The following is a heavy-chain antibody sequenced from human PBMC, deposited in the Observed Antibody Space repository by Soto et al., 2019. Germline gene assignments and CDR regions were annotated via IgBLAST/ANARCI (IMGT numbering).Heavy chain of an antibody. CDR3: ARAHSSGYYFDY. V-gene: IGHV1-69*13. D-gene: IGHD6-19*01. J-gene: IGHJ4*02. CDR2: IIPIFGTA. CDR1: GGTFSSYA. Sequence: SVKVSCKASGGTFSSYAISWVRQAPGQGLEWMGGIIPIFGTANYAQKFQGRVTITADESTSTAYMELSSLRSEDTAVYYCARAHSSGYYFDYWGQGTLVTVSS.